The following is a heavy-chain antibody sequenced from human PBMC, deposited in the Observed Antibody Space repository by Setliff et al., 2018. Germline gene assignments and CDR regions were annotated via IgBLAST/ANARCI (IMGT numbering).Heavy chain of an antibody. CDR3: ATEKFPGDWGDY. J-gene: IGHJ4*02. CDR2: IYYSGST. D-gene: IGHD2-21*01. V-gene: IGHV4-59*11. CDR1: GGSISSHY. Sequence: SETLSLTCTVSGGSISSHYWSWIRQPPGKGLEWIGSIYYSGSTNYNPSLKSRVTTSIDTSKNQFSLKLRSVTAADTAVYYCATEKFPGDWGDYWGQGTLVTVSS.